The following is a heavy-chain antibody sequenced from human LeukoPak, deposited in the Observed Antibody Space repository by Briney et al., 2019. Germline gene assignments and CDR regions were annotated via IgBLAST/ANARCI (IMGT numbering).Heavy chain of an antibody. CDR1: GFTFSGYG. J-gene: IGHJ4*02. V-gene: IGHV3-30*02. D-gene: IGHD3-10*01. CDR2: IRYDGSNK. CDR3: ARESSLITMVRSYYFDY. Sequence: GGSLRLSCAASGFTFSGYGMHWVRQAPGKGLEWVTYIRYDGSNKYYADSVKGRFTISRDNSKNTLYLQMNSLRAEDTAVYYCARESSLITMVRSYYFDYWGQGTLVTVSS.